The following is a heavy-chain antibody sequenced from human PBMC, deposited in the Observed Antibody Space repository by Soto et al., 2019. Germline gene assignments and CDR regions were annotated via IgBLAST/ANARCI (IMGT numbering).Heavy chain of an antibody. CDR2: IYYSGTT. D-gene: IGHD1-26*01. CDR1: GGSISSYY. J-gene: IGHJ5*02. CDR3: ARYSGRYSYNWFDP. V-gene: IGHV4-59*01. Sequence: SETLSLTCTVSGGSISSYYWSWTRQPPGKGLEWIGYIYYSGTTNYNPSLKSRVTISVDTSKNQFSLKLSSVTAADTAVYYCARYSGRYSYNWFDPWGQGTLVTVSS.